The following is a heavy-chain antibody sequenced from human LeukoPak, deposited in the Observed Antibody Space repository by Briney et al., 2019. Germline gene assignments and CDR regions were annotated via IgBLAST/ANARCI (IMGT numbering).Heavy chain of an antibody. CDR2: IYYSGST. CDR3: AIHPGGYCSSTSCYTARDY. V-gene: IGHV4-39*07. D-gene: IGHD2-2*02. Sequence: SETLSLTCTVSGGSISSSSYYWGWIRQPPGKGLEWIGSIYYSGSTYYNPSLKSRVTISVDTSKNQFSLKLSSVTAADTAVYYCAIHPGGYCSSTSCYTARDYWGQGTLVTVSS. CDR1: GGSISSSSYY. J-gene: IGHJ4*02.